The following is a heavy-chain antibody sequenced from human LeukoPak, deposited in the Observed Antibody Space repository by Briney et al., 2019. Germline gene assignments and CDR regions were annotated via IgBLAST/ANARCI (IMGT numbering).Heavy chain of an antibody. Sequence: KPGGSLRLSCAASVFTFSDFAMTWVRQAPGKGLEWVSTISDGGSIKYYADSVKGRFTISRDNSKNTLFLQMSSLRADDTAVYYCAKSRGSGSNMARAVNFDYWGQGTLVTVSS. V-gene: IGHV3-23*01. CDR2: ISDGGSIK. CDR3: AKSRGSGSNMARAVNFDY. CDR1: VFTFSDFA. D-gene: IGHD3-10*01. J-gene: IGHJ4*02.